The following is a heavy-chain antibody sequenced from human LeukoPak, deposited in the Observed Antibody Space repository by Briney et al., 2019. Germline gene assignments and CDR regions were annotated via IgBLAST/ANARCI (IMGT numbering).Heavy chain of an antibody. Sequence: PGGSLRLSCAASGFTFSNAWMSWVRQAPGKGLEWVGRVKSKTDGETTDYAAPVKGRFTISRDDSKNTLYLQMNSLKTEDTAVYYCTTVGRSSYYYYMDVWGKGTTVTVSS. CDR3: TTVGRSSYYYYMDV. V-gene: IGHV3-15*01. D-gene: IGHD1-26*01. CDR1: GFTFSNAW. J-gene: IGHJ6*03. CDR2: VKSKTDGETT.